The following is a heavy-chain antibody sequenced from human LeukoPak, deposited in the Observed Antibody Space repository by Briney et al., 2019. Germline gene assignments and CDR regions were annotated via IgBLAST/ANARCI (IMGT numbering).Heavy chain of an antibody. J-gene: IGHJ4*02. V-gene: IGHV1-2*02. Sequence: ASVKVSCKPSGYTRTDYYIHWVRQAPGQGLEWMGWINPNSGGTNYAQKFQGRVTMTRDTSISTAYMELSRLRSDDTAVYYCAREYRVFDYWGQGTLVTVSS. D-gene: IGHD1-14*01. CDR1: GYTRTDYY. CDR3: AREYRVFDY. CDR2: INPNSGGT.